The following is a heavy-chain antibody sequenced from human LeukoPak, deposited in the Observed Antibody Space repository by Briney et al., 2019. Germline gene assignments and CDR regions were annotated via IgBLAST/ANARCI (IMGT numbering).Heavy chain of an antibody. CDR3: AKRGVVIRVILVGFHKEAYYFDS. V-gene: IGHV3-23*01. D-gene: IGHD3-22*01. CDR2: ISDTGGRT. Sequence: GGSLRLSRAVSGITLSNYGMTWVRQAPGKGLEWVAGISDTGGRTNYADSVKGRFTISRDNPKNTLYLQMNSLRAEDTAVYFCAKRGVVIRVILVGFHKEAYYFDSWGQGALVTVSS. CDR1: GITLSNYG. J-gene: IGHJ4*02.